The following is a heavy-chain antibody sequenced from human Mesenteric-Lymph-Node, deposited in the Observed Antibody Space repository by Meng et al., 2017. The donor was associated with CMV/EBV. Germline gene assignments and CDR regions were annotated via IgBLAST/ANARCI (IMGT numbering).Heavy chain of an antibody. CDR3: ARDLGSYSNFDY. CDR2: INPNSGGT. D-gene: IGHD1-26*01. CDR1: GCTFTDYY. J-gene: IGHJ4*02. V-gene: IGHV1-2*02. Sequence: SRASGCTFTDYYMHWLRQAPGQGLEWTGWINPNSGGTNYAQKLQGRVTMTRDTSISTAYMELSRLSSDDTAVYYCARDLGSYSNFDYWGQGTLVTVSS.